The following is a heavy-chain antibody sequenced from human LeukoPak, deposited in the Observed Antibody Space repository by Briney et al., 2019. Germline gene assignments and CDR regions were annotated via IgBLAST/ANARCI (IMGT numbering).Heavy chain of an antibody. Sequence: GGSLRLSCAASGFTFSSYWMSWVRQAPGKGLEGVANIKQDGSEKYYVDSVKGRFTISRDNAKNSLYLQMNSLRAEDTAVYYCATVDGSRGIWYFDLWGRGTLVTVTS. J-gene: IGHJ2*01. V-gene: IGHV3-7*01. CDR2: IKQDGSEK. D-gene: IGHD1-26*01. CDR1: GFTFSSYW. CDR3: ATVDGSRGIWYFDL.